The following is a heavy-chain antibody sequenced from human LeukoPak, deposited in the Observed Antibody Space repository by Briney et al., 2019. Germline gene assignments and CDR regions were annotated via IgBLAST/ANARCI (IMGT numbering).Heavy chain of an antibody. V-gene: IGHV4-59*08. CDR2: IYYSGST. CDR1: GGSISTYY. CDR3: ARQHTNSYYYGMDV. J-gene: IGHJ6*02. Sequence: PSETLSLTCTVSGGSISTYYWSWIRQPPGKGLEWIGYIYYSGSTNYNPSLKSRVTMSVDMSKNQFSLKLSSVTAADTAVYYCARQHTNSYYYGMDVWGQGTTVTVSS.